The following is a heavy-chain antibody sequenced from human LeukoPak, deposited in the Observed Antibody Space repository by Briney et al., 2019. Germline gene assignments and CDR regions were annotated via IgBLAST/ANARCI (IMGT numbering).Heavy chain of an antibody. D-gene: IGHD3-22*01. Sequence: SETLSLTCTVSGGSISSYYWSWIRQPPGKGLEWIGYIYYSGSTYYNPSLKSRVTISVDTSKNQFSLKLSSVTAADTAVYYCARVSITMIVVVTINWFDPWGQGTLVTVSS. CDR1: GGSISSYY. CDR2: IYYSGST. CDR3: ARVSITMIVVVTINWFDP. V-gene: IGHV4-59*04. J-gene: IGHJ5*02.